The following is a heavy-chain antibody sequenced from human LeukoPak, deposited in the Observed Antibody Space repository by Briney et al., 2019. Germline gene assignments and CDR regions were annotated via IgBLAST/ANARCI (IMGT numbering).Heavy chain of an antibody. J-gene: IGHJ4*02. D-gene: IGHD2-15*01. CDR1: GGSISSYY. V-gene: IGHV4-59*08. Sequence: SETLSLTCTVSGGSISSYYWSWIRQPPGKGLEWIGYIYYSGTTRYNPSLKSRVTISLDTSKNQFSLKLSSVTAADAAVYYCARHGYCSGGSCYWDYWGQGTLVTVSS. CDR2: IYYSGTT. CDR3: ARHGYCSGGSCYWDY.